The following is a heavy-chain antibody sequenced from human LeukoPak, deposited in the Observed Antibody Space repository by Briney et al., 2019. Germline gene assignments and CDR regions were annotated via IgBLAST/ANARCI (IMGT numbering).Heavy chain of an antibody. CDR1: GFTFSDCA. J-gene: IGHJ4*02. CDR2: IGADADSA. V-gene: IGHV3-23*01. CDR3: AKDDSGGYFPDF. Sequence: GGSLRLPCAASGFTFSDCAMTWVRQAPGKGLEWVSAIGADADSAYYADSVKGRFTISRDDSKNTLYLQMNSLRAEDTALYYCAKDDSGGYFPDFWGRGTLVTVSS. D-gene: IGHD3-22*01.